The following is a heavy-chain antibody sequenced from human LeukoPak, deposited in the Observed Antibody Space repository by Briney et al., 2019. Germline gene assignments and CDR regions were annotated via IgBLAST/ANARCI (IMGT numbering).Heavy chain of an antibody. V-gene: IGHV3-23*01. CDR3: AKGEALRQLLINFDY. CDR2: ISGSGGST. CDR1: GFTFSSYA. D-gene: IGHD1-26*01. Sequence: PGGSLRLSCAASGFTFSSYAMSWVRQAPGKGLEWVSAISGSGGSTYYADSVKGRFTISRDNSKNTLYLQMNSLRAEDTAVYYCAKGEALRQLLINFDYWGQGTLVTVSS. J-gene: IGHJ4*02.